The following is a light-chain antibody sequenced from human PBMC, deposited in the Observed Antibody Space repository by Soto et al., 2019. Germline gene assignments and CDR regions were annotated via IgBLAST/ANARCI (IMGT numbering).Light chain of an antibody. CDR2: YVD. V-gene: IGLV2-14*03. CDR1: SRDVGAYDY. CDR3: CSYADGSIYF. J-gene: IGLJ1*01. Sequence: QSVLTQPASVSGSPGQSITISCTGTSRDVGAYDYVSWYLQYPDKAPQLLVYYVDHRPSGVSSRVSGSKSGNTASLTISGLQAEDEGDYYCCSYADGSIYFFGTGTKVTVL.